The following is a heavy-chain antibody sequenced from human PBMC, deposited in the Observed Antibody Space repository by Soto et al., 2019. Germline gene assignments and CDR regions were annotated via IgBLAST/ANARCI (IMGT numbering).Heavy chain of an antibody. CDR3: ARGGGIAARGNFGY. J-gene: IGHJ4*02. CDR2: ISGSGRST. V-gene: IGHV3-23*01. CDR1: GFTFSSYA. Sequence: EVQLLESGGGLVQPGGSLRLSCAASGFTFSSYAMSWVRQAPGKGLEWVSAISGSGRSTYYADSVKGRFTISRDNSENALYLQMNSLRAEDTAVYYCARGGGIAARGNFGYWGQGNLVTVSS. D-gene: IGHD6-6*01.